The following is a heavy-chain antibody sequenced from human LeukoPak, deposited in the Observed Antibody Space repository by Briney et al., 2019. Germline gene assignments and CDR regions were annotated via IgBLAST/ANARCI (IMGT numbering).Heavy chain of an antibody. D-gene: IGHD2-2*01. J-gene: IGHJ3*02. CDR2: IIPILGIA. Sequence: GASVKVSCKASGGTFSRYAISWVRQAPGQGLEWMGSIIPILGIANYAQKFQGRVTITADRSTSTAYMERSSLRSEDTAVYYCARARAVGYCSSTSCYGAFDISGQGTMVTVSS. CDR1: GGTFSRYA. V-gene: IGHV1-69*04. CDR3: ARARAVGYCSSTSCYGAFDI.